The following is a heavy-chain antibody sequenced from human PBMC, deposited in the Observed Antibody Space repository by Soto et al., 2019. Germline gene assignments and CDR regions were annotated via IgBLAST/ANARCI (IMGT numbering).Heavy chain of an antibody. CDR3: ARLGSHCSGGSCYYGYFDY. J-gene: IGHJ4*02. V-gene: IGHV1-69*02. Sequence: QVQLVQSGAEVKKPGSSVKVSCKASGGTFSSYTISWVRQAPGQGLEWMGRIIPILGIANYAQKFQGRVTITADKCTGTAYMELSSLRSEDTAVYYCARLGSHCSGGSCYYGYFDYWGQGTLVTVSS. CDR1: GGTFSSYT. CDR2: IIPILGIA. D-gene: IGHD2-15*01.